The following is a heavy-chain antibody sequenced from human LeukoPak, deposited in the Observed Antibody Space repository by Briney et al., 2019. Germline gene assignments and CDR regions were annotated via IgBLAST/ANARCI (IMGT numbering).Heavy chain of an antibody. D-gene: IGHD3-22*01. CDR1: GGSISSYY. Sequence: PSETLSLTCTVSGGSISSYYWSWIRQPPGKGLEWIGYIYYSGGTNYNPSLKSRVTISVDTSKKQFSLRLSSVTAADTAVYYCARRGGDSSGNFDYWGQGTLVTVSS. J-gene: IGHJ4*02. CDR3: ARRGGDSSGNFDY. CDR2: IYYSGGT. V-gene: IGHV4-59*08.